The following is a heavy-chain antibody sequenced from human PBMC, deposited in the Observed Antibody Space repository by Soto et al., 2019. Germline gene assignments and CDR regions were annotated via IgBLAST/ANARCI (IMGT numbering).Heavy chain of an antibody. J-gene: IGHJ4*02. CDR3: ARERRHRSSWYPDY. CDR2: ISSSSSYI. V-gene: IGHV3-21*01. Sequence: EVQLVESGGGLVKPGGSLRLSCAASGFTFSSYSMNWVRQAPGKGLEWVSSISSSSSYIYYADSVKGRFTISRDNAKNSLYLQMNSLRAEDTAVYYCARERRHRSSWYPDYWGQGTLVTVSS. D-gene: IGHD6-13*01. CDR1: GFTFSSYS.